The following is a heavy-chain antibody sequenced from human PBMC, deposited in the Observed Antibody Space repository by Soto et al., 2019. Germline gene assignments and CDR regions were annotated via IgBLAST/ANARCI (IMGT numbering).Heavy chain of an antibody. V-gene: IGHV4-39*01. J-gene: IGHJ6*02. D-gene: IGHD3-3*01. CDR1: GGSISSSSYY. CDR2: IYYSGST. Sequence: SETLSLTCTVSGGSISSSSYYWGWIRQPPGKGLEWIGSIYYSGSTYYNPSLKSRVTISVDTSKNQFSLKLSSVTAADTAVYYCARLGIFGVVITYYYYGMDVRGQGTTVTVSS. CDR3: ARLGIFGVVITYYYYGMDV.